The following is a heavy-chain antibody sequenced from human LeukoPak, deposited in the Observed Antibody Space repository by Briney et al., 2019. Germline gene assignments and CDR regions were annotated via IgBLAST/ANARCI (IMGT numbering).Heavy chain of an antibody. D-gene: IGHD2/OR15-2a*01. V-gene: IGHV1-18*01. CDR3: ARVGSRGSWSDP. CDR1: GYIFTSYG. J-gene: IGHJ5*02. CDR2: ISAYNGNR. Sequence: GASVKVSCKASGYIFTSYGISWVRQAPGQGLEWMGWISAYNGNRNYAQKLQGRVTMTTDTPTSTAYMGLRSLRSDDTAVYYCARVGSRGSWSDPWGQGTLVTVSS.